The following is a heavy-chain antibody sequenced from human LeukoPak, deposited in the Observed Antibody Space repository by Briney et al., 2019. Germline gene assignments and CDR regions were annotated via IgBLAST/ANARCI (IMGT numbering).Heavy chain of an antibody. D-gene: IGHD3-9*01. Sequence: GSSVKVSCKASGGTFSSYAISWVRQAPGQGLEWMGGIIPIFGTANCAQKFQGRVTITTDESTSTAYMELSSLRSEDTAVYYCASGETLRYFDWLSYFDYWGQGTLVTVSS. CDR3: ASGETLRYFDWLSYFDY. CDR2: IIPIFGTA. J-gene: IGHJ4*02. CDR1: GGTFSSYA. V-gene: IGHV1-69*05.